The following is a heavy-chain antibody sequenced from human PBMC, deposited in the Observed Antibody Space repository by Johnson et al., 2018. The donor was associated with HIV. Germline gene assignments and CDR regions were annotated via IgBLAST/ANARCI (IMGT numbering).Heavy chain of an antibody. CDR2: ISYDGGNK. CDR1: GFTFSSYA. J-gene: IGHJ3*01. V-gene: IGHV3-30*04. CDR3: AKDGGRWSYSFDV. D-gene: IGHD3-16*01. Sequence: QVQLVESGGGVVQPGRSLRLSCAASGFTFSSYALYWVRQVPGKGLEWVATISYDGGNKYYEDSVKGRFTISRDNSKNTLYLQMNSLRTEDTALYYCAKDGGRWSYSFDVWGQGTMVSVSS.